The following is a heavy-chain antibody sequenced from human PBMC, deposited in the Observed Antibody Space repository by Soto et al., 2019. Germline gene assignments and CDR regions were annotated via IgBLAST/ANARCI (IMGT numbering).Heavy chain of an antibody. Sequence: QVQLQQWGAGLLKPSETLSLTCAVYGGSFSGYYWSWIRQPPGKGLEWIGEINHSGSTNYNPSLKSRVTISVDTSKNQFSLKLSSVTAADTAVYYCARDGGNSLWFGEDTRGVYFQHWGQGTLVTVSS. J-gene: IGHJ1*01. D-gene: IGHD3-10*01. CDR1: GGSFSGYY. CDR3: ARDGGNSLWFGEDTRGVYFQH. V-gene: IGHV4-34*01. CDR2: INHSGST.